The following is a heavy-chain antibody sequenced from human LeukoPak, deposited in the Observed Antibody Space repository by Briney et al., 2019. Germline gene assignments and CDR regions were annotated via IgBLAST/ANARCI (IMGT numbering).Heavy chain of an antibody. CDR1: GFTFSSYW. D-gene: IGHD3-3*01. J-gene: IGHJ4*02. CDR3: VRNLDFWGDSEDY. CDR2: INSDGSTT. V-gene: IGHV3-74*01. Sequence: GGSLRLSSAASGFTFSSYWMHWVRQAPGKGLVWVSRINSDGSTTTYADSVKGRFTISRDNAQNTLYLQMNSLRAEDTAVYYCVRNLDFWGDSEDYWGQGTLVTVSS.